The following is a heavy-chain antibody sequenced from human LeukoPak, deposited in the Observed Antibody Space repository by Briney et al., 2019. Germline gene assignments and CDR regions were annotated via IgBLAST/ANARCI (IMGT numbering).Heavy chain of an antibody. CDR3: AREDGSGHIDY. J-gene: IGHJ4*02. Sequence: ASETLSLTCAVYVGSFSGYYWSWIRQPPWKGLEWIGEINHSGSTNYNPSLKSRVTISVDKSKNQFSLKLSSVTAADTAVYYCAREDGSGHIDYWGQGTLVTVSS. CDR2: INHSGST. V-gene: IGHV4-34*01. CDR1: VGSFSGYY. D-gene: IGHD3-10*01.